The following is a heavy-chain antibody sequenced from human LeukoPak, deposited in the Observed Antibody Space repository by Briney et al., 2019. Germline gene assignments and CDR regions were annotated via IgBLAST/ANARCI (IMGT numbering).Heavy chain of an antibody. CDR3: AKAQELNGNFVDY. J-gene: IGHJ4*02. D-gene: IGHD3-9*01. CDR2: IYYTGNT. V-gene: IGHV4-31*03. Sequence: SQTLSLTCTVSGASIRYGDYYWTWIRQHPGKGLEWIGYIYYTGNTYYNPSLKSRVTILVDTSKNQFSLKMHSVTAADTAVYYCAKAQELNGNFVDYWGQGTLVTVSS. CDR1: GASIRYGDYY.